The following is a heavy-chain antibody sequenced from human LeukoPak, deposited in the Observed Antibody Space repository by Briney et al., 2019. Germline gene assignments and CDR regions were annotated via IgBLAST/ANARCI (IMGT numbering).Heavy chain of an antibody. J-gene: IGHJ4*02. Sequence: ASVKVSCKASGYTFTDYYVHWVRLVPGQGLEWMGRISPNSGATNYAEKFRGRVTMARDTSINTVYMEMSSLRSDDTAVYYCARDLWGWGSDYLDYWGQGTLVTVSS. CDR3: ARDLWGWGSDYLDY. CDR1: GYTFTDYY. V-gene: IGHV1-2*06. D-gene: IGHD4/OR15-4a*01. CDR2: ISPNSGAT.